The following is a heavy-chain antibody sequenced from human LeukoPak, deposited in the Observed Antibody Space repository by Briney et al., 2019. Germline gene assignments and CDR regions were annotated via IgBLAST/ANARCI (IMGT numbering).Heavy chain of an antibody. J-gene: IGHJ4*02. CDR2: INPSGGST. CDR1: GYSFTSYN. CDR3: ARGYSSSWYDY. D-gene: IGHD6-13*01. Sequence: GASVKVSCKTSGYSFTSYNLHWVRQAPGQGLEWMGIINPSGGSTSYAQKFQGRVTMTWDMSTSTDYMELSSLRSEDTAVYYCARGYSSSWYDYWGQGTLVTVSS. V-gene: IGHV1-46*01.